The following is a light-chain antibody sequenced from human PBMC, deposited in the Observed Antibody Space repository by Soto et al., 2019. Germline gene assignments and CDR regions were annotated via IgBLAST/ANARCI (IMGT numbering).Light chain of an antibody. V-gene: IGKV1-12*01. CDR3: QQANSFPIT. CDR1: QGVSSW. CDR2: AAS. Sequence: TQSPSSVSASVGDRVTITCRASQGVSSWLAWYQQKPGKAPQLLISAASSLQRGVPSRFSVSGSATDFTLTISSLQPEDFATYYCQQANSFPITFGQGTRLDIK. J-gene: IGKJ5*01.